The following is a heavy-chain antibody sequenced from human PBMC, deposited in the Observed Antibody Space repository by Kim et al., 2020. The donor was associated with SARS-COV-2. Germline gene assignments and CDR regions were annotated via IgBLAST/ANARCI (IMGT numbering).Heavy chain of an antibody. D-gene: IGHD2-2*02. V-gene: IGHV3-30*01. J-gene: IGHJ3*02. Sequence: VKGRITISRDNSKNTLYLQMNSLRAEDTAVYYCARDGYCSSTSCYIDIWGQGTMVTVSS. CDR3: ARDGYCSSTSCYIDI.